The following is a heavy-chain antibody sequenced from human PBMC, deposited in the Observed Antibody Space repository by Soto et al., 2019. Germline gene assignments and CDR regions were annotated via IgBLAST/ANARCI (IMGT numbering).Heavy chain of an antibody. CDR1: GFTFSSYS. D-gene: IGHD2-2*02. J-gene: IGHJ4*02. Sequence: GGSLRLSCAASGFTFSSYSMNWVRQAPGKGLEWVSSISSSSSYIYYADSVKGRFTISRDNAKNSLYLQMNSLRAEDTAVYYCARELDIVVVPAAIPGYWGQGTLVTV. V-gene: IGHV3-21*01. CDR3: ARELDIVVVPAAIPGY. CDR2: ISSSSSYI.